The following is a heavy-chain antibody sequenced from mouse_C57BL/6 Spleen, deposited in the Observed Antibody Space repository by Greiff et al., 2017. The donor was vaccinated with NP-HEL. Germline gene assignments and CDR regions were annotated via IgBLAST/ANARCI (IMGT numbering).Heavy chain of an antibody. CDR3: ARAAVVAPDY. Sequence: VQLQQSGAELMKPGASVKLSCKATGYTFTGYWIEWVKQRPGHGLEWIGEILPGSGSTNYNEKFKGKATFTADTSSNTAYMQLSSLTTKDSAIYYCARAAVVAPDYWGQGTTLTVSS. J-gene: IGHJ2*01. CDR1: GYTFTGYW. D-gene: IGHD1-1*01. CDR2: ILPGSGST. V-gene: IGHV1-9*01.